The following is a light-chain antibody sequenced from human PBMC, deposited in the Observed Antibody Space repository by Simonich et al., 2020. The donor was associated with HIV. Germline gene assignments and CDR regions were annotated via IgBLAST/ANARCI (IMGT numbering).Light chain of an antibody. CDR1: QRVLYSSNNKNY. Sequence: DIVMTQFPDPLAVSLGERATINCKSSQRVLYSSNNKNYLAWYQQKPGQPPNLLIYWASTREPGVPDRFSGSGSGTDFTLTISSLQAEDVAVYYCQQYYSTPPTFGGGTKVEIK. J-gene: IGKJ4*01. V-gene: IGKV4-1*01. CDR3: QQYYSTPPT. CDR2: WAS.